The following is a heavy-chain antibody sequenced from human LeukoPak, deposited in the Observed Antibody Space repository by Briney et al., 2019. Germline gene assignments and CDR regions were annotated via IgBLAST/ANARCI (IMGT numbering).Heavy chain of an antibody. CDR3: AKAGLAMPPDY. J-gene: IGHJ4*02. Sequence: GGSLRLSCAASGFTFSSYGMHWVRQAPGKGLEWVAFIRYGGSHKYSADSVKGRFTISRDNSKNTLYLQMNSLRAEDTAVYHCAKAGLAMPPDYWGQGTLVTVSS. CDR1: GFTFSSYG. CDR2: IRYGGSHK. D-gene: IGHD2-2*01. V-gene: IGHV3-30*02.